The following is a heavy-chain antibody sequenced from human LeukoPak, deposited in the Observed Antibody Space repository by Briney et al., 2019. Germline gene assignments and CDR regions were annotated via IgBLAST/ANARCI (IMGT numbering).Heavy chain of an antibody. J-gene: IGHJ5*02. V-gene: IGHV4-31*03. D-gene: IGHD2-21*02. CDR1: GGSINRGGYF. CDR3: ARHPPGSVVTAITNWFDP. CDR2: IDYSGNT. Sequence: PSETLSLTCTVSGGSINRGGYFWSWIRQHPGKGLEWIGYIDYSGNTLYNPSLKSRVTISVDTSKNQFSLKLSSVTAADTAVYYCARHPPGSVVTAITNWFDPWGQGTLVTVSS.